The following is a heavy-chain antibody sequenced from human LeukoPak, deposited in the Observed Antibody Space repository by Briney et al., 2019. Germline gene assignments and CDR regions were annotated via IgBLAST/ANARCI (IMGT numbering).Heavy chain of an antibody. CDR1: GFTFSSYS. Sequence: GGSLRLSCAASGFTFSSYSMNWVRQAPGKGLEWVSSISSSSSYIYYADSVKGRFTISRDNAKNSLYLQMNSLRAEDTAVYYCARGWVVAANTPVHAFDIWGQGTMVTVSS. J-gene: IGHJ3*02. CDR2: ISSSSSYI. V-gene: IGHV3-21*01. D-gene: IGHD6-25*01. CDR3: ARGWVVAANTPVHAFDI.